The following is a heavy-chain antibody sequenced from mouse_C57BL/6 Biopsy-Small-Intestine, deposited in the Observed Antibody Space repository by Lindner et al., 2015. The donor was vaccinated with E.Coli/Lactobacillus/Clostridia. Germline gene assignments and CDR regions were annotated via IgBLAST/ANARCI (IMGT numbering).Heavy chain of an antibody. CDR3: AREVYYGNSWFAY. Sequence: VQLQESGAELVKPGASVKLSCTASGFNIKDYYMHWVKQRTEQGLEWIGRIDPEDSETKYAPKFQGKATITADTSSNTAYLQLSSLTSEDTAVYYCAREVYYGNSWFAYWGQGTLVTVSA. J-gene: IGHJ3*01. CDR1: GFNIKDYY. D-gene: IGHD2-1*01. CDR2: IDPEDSET. V-gene: IGHV14-2*01.